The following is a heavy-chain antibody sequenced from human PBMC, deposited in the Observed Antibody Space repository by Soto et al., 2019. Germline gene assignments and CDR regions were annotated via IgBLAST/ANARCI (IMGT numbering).Heavy chain of an antibody. V-gene: IGHV4-39*01. CDR3: ARHPSLFTFDP. CDR1: GGSISSSSDY. D-gene: IGHD3-10*01. Sequence: PSETLSLTCSVSGGSISSSSDYWGWIRQPPGKGLEWIGSISYTGITHYNASLKSRVTIFVDTSKNQFSLNLNSVTAADTAVYHCARHPSLFTFDPWGQGTLVTVSS. CDR2: ISYTGIT. J-gene: IGHJ5*02.